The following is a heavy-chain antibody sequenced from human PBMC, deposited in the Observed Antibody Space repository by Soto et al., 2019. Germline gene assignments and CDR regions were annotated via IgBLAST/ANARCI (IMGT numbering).Heavy chain of an antibody. V-gene: IGHV4-38-2*01. CDR1: GYSISSGYY. CDR2: IYHSGST. D-gene: IGHD2-21*02. J-gene: IGHJ5*02. CDR3: ARVGVVTAINWFDP. Sequence: LPETLSLTCAVSGYSISSGYYWGWIRQPPGKGLEWIGSIYHSGSTYYNPSLKSRVTISVDTSKNQFSLKLSSVTAADTAVYYCARVGVVTAINWFDPWGQGTLVTVSS.